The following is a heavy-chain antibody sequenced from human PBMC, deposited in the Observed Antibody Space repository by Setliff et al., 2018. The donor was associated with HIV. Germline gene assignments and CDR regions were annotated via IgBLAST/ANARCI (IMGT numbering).Heavy chain of an antibody. V-gene: IGHV4-39*07. Sequence: SETLSLTCTVSGGSINSRSYYWAWIRQPPGKGLEWVASIYFSGTPYYNPSLKSRVTISVGTSKNQFSLKLSSVTAADTAVYYCARVGGEMATIAGAFDIWGQGTMVTVSS. D-gene: IGHD5-12*01. CDR3: ARVGGEMATIAGAFDI. J-gene: IGHJ3*02. CDR1: GGSINSRSYY. CDR2: IYFSGTP.